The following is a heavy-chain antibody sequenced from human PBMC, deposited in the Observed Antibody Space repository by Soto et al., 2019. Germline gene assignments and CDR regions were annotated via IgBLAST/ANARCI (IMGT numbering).Heavy chain of an antibody. Sequence: EVQLVESGGGLVQPGGSLRLSCAGSGFSFGDRWMTWVRQAPGMGLEWVAIIKHDGSEKHYVDSVKGRFTISRDNAKNSVYLQMNSLRADDAAVYYCATYSSAIGDLNLWCRGTLVTVS. V-gene: IGHV3-7*01. D-gene: IGHD4-4*01. CDR2: IKHDGSEK. CDR1: GFSFGDRW. CDR3: ATYSSAIGDLNL. J-gene: IGHJ2*01.